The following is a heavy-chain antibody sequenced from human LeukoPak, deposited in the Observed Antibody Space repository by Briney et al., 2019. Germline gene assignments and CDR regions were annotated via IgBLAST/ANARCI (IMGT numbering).Heavy chain of an antibody. J-gene: IGHJ5*02. Sequence: GESLKISCKASGYTFSNYWIGWVRQMPGKGLEWMGITYPADSDDNYSPSFRGQVIISVDKSINTVYLQWRSLKASDSAIYYCARHGGYSSAQYPSWFDPWGQGTLVTVSS. D-gene: IGHD6-19*01. CDR1: GYTFSNYW. V-gene: IGHV5-51*01. CDR2: TYPADSDD. CDR3: ARHGGYSSAQYPSWFDP.